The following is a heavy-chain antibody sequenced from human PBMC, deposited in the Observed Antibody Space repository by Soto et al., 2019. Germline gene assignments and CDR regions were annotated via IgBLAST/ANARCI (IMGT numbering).Heavy chain of an antibody. J-gene: IGHJ4*02. V-gene: IGHV1-3*01. CDR2: INAGNGNT. D-gene: IGHD2-15*01. CDR1: GYTFTSYA. Sequence: ASVKVSCKASGYTFTSYAMHWVRQAPGQRLEWMGWINAGNGNTKYSQKFQGRVTITRNTSASTAYMELSSLRSEDTAVYYCARGVAPYYFDYWGQGTLVTVSS. CDR3: ARGVAPYYFDY.